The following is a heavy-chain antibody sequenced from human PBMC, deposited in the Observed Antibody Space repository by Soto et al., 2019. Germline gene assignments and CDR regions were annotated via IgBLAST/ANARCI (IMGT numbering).Heavy chain of an antibody. J-gene: IGHJ4*02. CDR1: GFTFTSSA. Sequence: QMQLVQSGPEVKKPGTSVKVSCKASGFTFTSSAVQWVRQARGQRLEWIGWIGVGSGNRHYAQKFQQRVTITRAMSTNTAYMELSSLRSEDTAVYYCAALGVNFDHWGQGTLVTVSS. CDR2: IGVGSGNR. V-gene: IGHV1-58*01. CDR3: AALGVNFDH. D-gene: IGHD2-8*01.